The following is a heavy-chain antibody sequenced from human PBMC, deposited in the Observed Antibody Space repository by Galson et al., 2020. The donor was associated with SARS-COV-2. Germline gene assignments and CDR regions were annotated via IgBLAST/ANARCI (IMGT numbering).Heavy chain of an antibody. J-gene: IGHJ6*03. D-gene: IGHD3-3*01. Sequence: GGSLRLSCAASGFTFSSYWMSWVRQAPGKGLEWVANIKQDGSEKYYVDSVKGRFTISRDNAKNSLYLQMNSLRAEDTAVYYCAREPRLTIFGVVTQYHYYYMDVWGKGTTVTVSS. CDR1: GFTFSSYW. CDR2: IKQDGSEK. CDR3: AREPRLTIFGVVTQYHYYYMDV. V-gene: IGHV3-7*01.